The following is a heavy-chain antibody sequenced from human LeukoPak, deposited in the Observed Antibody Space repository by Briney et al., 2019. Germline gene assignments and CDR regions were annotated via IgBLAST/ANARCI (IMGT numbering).Heavy chain of an antibody. CDR2: IYHSGST. V-gene: IGHV4-30-2*01. J-gene: IGHJ3*02. CDR3: ARYSEPLTVTRPYAFDI. CDR1: GGSISSGGYY. D-gene: IGHD4-17*01. Sequence: SETLSLTCTVSGGSISSGGYYWSWIRQPPGKGLEWIGYIYHSGSTYYNPSLKSRVTISVDRSKDQFSLKLSSVTAADTAVYYCARYSEPLTVTRPYAFDIWGQGTMVTVSS.